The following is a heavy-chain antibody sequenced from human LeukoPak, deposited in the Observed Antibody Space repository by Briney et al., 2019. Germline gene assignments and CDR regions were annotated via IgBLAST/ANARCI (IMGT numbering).Heavy chain of an antibody. CDR2: IYYSGST. V-gene: IGHV4-59*01. CDR1: GGSISSYY. CDR3: ARAYCGGDCYIDAFDI. J-gene: IGHJ3*02. Sequence: SETLSLTCTVSGGSISSYYWSWIRQPPGKGLEWIGYIYYSGSTNYNPSLKSRVTISVDTSKNQFSLKLCSVTAADTAVYYCARAYCGGDCYIDAFDIWGQGTMVTVSS. D-gene: IGHD2-21*02.